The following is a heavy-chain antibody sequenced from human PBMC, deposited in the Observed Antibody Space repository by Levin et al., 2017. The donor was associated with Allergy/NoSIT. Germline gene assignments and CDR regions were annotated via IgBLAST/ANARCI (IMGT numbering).Heavy chain of an antibody. CDR3: ARGPSGGLFDY. D-gene: IGHD3-10*01. CDR2: IYYSGST. J-gene: IGHJ4*02. CDR1: CGSIRHSY. V-gene: IGHV4-59*01. Sequence: SPTLSLPCTVSCGSIRHSYWSWLRQPPGKGLEWIGYIYYSGSTYYNPSLKSRVTISVDTSKNQFSLNLISSTAADTAVYYCARGPSGGLFDYWGQGTLVPVSS.